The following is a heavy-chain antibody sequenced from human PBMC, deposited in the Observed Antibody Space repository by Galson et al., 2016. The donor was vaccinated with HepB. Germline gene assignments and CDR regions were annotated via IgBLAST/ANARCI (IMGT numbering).Heavy chain of an antibody. V-gene: IGHV3-33*01. Sequence: SLRLSCAASGFTFSSYGMHWVRQAPGKGLEWVAVIWYDGSNKYYADSVKGRFTISRDNSKNTLYLQMNSLRAEDTAVYYWAANTAMVSYGMDVWGQGTTCTGSS. D-gene: IGHD5-18*01. CDR1: GFTFSSYG. CDR2: IWYDGSNK. J-gene: IGHJ6*02. CDR3: AANTAMVSYGMDV.